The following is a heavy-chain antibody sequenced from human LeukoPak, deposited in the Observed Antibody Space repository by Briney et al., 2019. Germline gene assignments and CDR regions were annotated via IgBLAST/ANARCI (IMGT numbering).Heavy chain of an antibody. V-gene: IGHV1-69*04. J-gene: IGHJ4*02. CDR1: GGTFSSYA. D-gene: IGHD3-22*01. CDR2: IIPILGIA. Sequence: SVKVSCKASGGTFSSYAISWVRQAPGQGLEWMGRIIPILGIANYAQKFQGRVTITADKSTSTAYMELSSLRSEDTAVYYCARVKEYYDSSGYNIDYFDYWGQGTLVTVSS. CDR3: ARVKEYYDSSGYNIDYFDY.